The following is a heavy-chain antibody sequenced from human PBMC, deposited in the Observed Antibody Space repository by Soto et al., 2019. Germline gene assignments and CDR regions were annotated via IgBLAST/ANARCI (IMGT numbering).Heavy chain of an antibody. V-gene: IGHV1-2*02. J-gene: IGHJ4*02. CDR2: INPNSGGT. Sequence: ASVQVSCKASGYTFTGYYMHWVRQAPGQGLEWMGWINPNSGGTNYAQKFQGRVTMTRDTSISTAYMELSRLRSDDTAVYYCAIRYYCDRRGLLAYWGQGTPVIVSS. CDR1: GYTFTGYY. CDR3: AIRYYCDRRGLLAY. D-gene: IGHD3-22*01.